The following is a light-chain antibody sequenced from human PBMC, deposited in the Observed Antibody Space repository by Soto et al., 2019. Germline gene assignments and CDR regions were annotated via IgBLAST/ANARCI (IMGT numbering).Light chain of an antibody. V-gene: IGLV2-8*01. J-gene: IGLJ2*01. CDR2: DVS. CDR3: SSYGGSSVVV. CDR1: SSDVGDYNY. Sequence: QSALTQPPSASGAPGQSVTISCTGSSSDVGDYNYVSWYQQHPGKAPKLLIYDVSNWPLGVPHRFSGSKSGNTASLTVSGVEADDEDYYYCSSYGGSSVVVFGGGTKVTVL.